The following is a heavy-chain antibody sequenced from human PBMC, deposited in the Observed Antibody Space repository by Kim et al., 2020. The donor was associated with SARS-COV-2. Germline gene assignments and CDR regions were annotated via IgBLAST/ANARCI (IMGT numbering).Heavy chain of an antibody. CDR3: ARELIAGAGTFDYYYYYMDV. CDR1: GGSISSYY. Sequence: SETLSLTCTVSGGSISSYYWSWIRQPPGKGLEWIGYIYYSGSTNYNPSLKSRVTISVDTSKNQFSLKLSSVTAADTAVYYCARELIAGAGTFDYYYYYMDVWGKGTTVTVSS. CDR2: IYYSGST. J-gene: IGHJ6*03. D-gene: IGHD6-13*01. V-gene: IGHV4-59*01.